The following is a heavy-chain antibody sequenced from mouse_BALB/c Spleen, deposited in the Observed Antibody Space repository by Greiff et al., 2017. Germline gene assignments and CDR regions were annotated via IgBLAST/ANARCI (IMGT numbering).Heavy chain of an antibody. CDR3: ARFYYGNYWYFDV. CDR1: GYAFSSYW. J-gene: IGHJ1*01. CDR2: IYPGDGDT. V-gene: IGHV1-80*01. Sequence: VQLQQSGAELVRPGSSVKISCKASGYAFSSYWMNWVKQRPGQGLEWIGQIYPGDGDTNYNGKFKGKATLTADKSSSTAYMQLSSLTSEDSAVYYCARFYYGNYWYFDVWGAGTTVTVSS. D-gene: IGHD2-1*01.